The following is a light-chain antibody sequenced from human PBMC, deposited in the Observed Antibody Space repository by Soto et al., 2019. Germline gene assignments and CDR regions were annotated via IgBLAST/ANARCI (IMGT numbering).Light chain of an antibody. Sequence: DIQMTQSPSSLAASVGDRVTITCRASQGISNYLAWYQQKPGKVHKLLIYAASTLQSGVPSRFSGSGSGTDFTLTISSLQPEDVATYYCQKYNSAPCTFGQGKRREIK. CDR2: AAS. J-gene: IGKJ5*01. CDR3: QKYNSAPCT. CDR1: QGISNY. V-gene: IGKV1-27*01.